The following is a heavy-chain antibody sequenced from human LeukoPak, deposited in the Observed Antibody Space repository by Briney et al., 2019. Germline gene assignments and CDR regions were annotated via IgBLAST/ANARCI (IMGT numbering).Heavy chain of an antibody. J-gene: IGHJ4*02. Sequence: GGSLRLSCVGSGFTFSSYWMSWVRQAPGKGLEWVSVIYSGGSTYYADSVKGRFTISRDNSRNTLCLQVNSLRAEDTAVYYCAKGYNSRAGTTDCCPLDYWGQGTLVTVSS. CDR2: IYSGGST. CDR1: GFTFSSYW. D-gene: IGHD2-21*02. CDR3: AKGYNSRAGTTDCCPLDY. V-gene: IGHV3-66*01.